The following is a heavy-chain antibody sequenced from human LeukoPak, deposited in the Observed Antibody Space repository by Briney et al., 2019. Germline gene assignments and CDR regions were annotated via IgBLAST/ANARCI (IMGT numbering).Heavy chain of an antibody. D-gene: IGHD1-26*01. V-gene: IGHV3-21*01. CDR3: AKDSLRERIVGSTTRGVNDY. Sequence: AGGSLRLSCAASGFTFSNYNMNWVRQAPGKGLEWVSSISSRNSYIYYVDSVKGRFTISRDNAKNSLYLQMNSLRGEDTAVYYCAKDSLRERIVGSTTRGVNDYWGQGTLVTVSS. CDR2: ISSRNSYI. J-gene: IGHJ4*02. CDR1: GFTFSNYN.